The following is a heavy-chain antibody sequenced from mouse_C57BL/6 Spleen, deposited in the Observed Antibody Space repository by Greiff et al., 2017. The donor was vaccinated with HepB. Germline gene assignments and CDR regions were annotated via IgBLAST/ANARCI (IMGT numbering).Heavy chain of an antibody. CDR2: ISSGSSTT. V-gene: IGHV5-17*01. CDR3: ASPTTASAFAY. CDR1: GFTFSDYG. Sequence: EVKLMESGGGLVKPGGSLKLSCAASGFTFSDYGMHWVRQAPEKGLEWVAYISSGSSTTYYADTVKGRITISRDNAKNTRFLHMTSMRSEDTAMYYYASPTTASAFAYWGQGTLVTVSA. J-gene: IGHJ3*01. D-gene: IGHD3-1*01.